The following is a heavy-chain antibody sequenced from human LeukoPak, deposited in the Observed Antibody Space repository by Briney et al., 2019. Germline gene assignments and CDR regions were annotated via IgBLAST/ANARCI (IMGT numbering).Heavy chain of an antibody. D-gene: IGHD5-24*01. Sequence: GGSLRLSCAASGFTFSDYYMSWIRQALGKGLEFISYISSNGETIHYADSVKGRFTISRDNAKNSLYLQMNDLRVEDTAVYYCARDGRGWPLGYWGQGTLVTVSS. CDR1: GFTFSDYY. V-gene: IGHV3-11*01. CDR2: ISSNGETI. J-gene: IGHJ4*02. CDR3: ARDGRGWPLGY.